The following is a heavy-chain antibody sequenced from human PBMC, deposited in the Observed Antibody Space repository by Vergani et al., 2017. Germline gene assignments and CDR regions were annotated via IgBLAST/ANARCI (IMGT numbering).Heavy chain of an antibody. D-gene: IGHD6-13*01. CDR3: AKDKSRAAAGSNPRXFDY. CDR2: ISGSGGST. CDR1: GFTFSSYA. J-gene: IGHJ4*02. V-gene: IGHV3-23*01. Sequence: EVQLLESGGGLVQPGGSLRLSCAASGFTFSSYAMSWVRQAPGKGLEWVSAISGSGGSTYYADSVKGRFTISRDNSKNTLYLQMNSLRAEDTAVYYCAKDKSRAAAGSNPRXFDYWGQGTLVTVSS.